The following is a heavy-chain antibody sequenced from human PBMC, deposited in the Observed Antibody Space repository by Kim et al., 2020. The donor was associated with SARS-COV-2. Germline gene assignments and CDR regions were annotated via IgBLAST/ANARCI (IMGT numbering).Heavy chain of an antibody. Sequence: GRFTISRDDSKNTLYLQMNSLKTEDTAVYYCTTGGYSGYDPTFGARPVDYWGQGTLVTVSS. V-gene: IGHV3-15*01. D-gene: IGHD5-12*01. J-gene: IGHJ4*02. CDR3: TTGGYSGYDPTFGARPVDY.